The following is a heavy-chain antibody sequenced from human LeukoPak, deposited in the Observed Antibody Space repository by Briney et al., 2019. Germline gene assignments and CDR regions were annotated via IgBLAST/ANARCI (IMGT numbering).Heavy chain of an antibody. D-gene: IGHD3-22*01. CDR3: AREGGYSHAFDY. CDR1: GFTFSDYY. CDR2: ISSRTSDT. V-gene: IGHV3-11*06. Sequence: GGSLRLSCAASGFTFSDYYMSWIRQAPGKGLEWVSYISSRTSDTNYVDSVKGRFTISRDNAKNSLYLQMNSLRAEDTAVYYCAREGGYSHAFDYWGQGTLVTVSS. J-gene: IGHJ4*02.